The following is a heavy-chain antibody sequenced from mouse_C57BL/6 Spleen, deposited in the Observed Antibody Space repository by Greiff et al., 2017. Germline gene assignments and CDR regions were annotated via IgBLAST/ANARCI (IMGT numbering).Heavy chain of an antibody. Sequence: QVQLQQSGPELVKPGASVKISCKASGYAFSSSWMNWVKQRPGKGLEWIGRIYPGDGDTNYNGKFKGKATLTADKSSSTAYMQLSSLTSEDSAVYFCARVYYDYDGGAMDYWGQGTSVTVSS. D-gene: IGHD2-4*01. J-gene: IGHJ4*01. V-gene: IGHV1-82*01. CDR1: GYAFSSSW. CDR3: ARVYYDYDGGAMDY. CDR2: IYPGDGDT.